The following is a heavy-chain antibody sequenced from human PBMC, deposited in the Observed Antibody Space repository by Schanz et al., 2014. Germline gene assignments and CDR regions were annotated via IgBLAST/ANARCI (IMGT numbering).Heavy chain of an antibody. V-gene: IGHV3-23*01. J-gene: IGHJ6*02. Sequence: VQLLESGGGLVQPGGSLRLSCAASGFTFRVFAMNWVRQAPGKGLEWVSIITGSGATYYADSVKGRFTISRDNSKSTLYLQMNSLRAEDTAVYYCARDRQQLVGRIGYYYDMDVWGQGTTVTVSS. D-gene: IGHD6-13*01. CDR1: GFTFRVFA. CDR3: ARDRQQLVGRIGYYYDMDV. CDR2: ITGSGAT.